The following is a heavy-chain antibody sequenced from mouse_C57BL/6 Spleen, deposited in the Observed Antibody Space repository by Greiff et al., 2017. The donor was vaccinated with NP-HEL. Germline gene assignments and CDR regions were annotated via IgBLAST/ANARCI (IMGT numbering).Heavy chain of an antibody. V-gene: IGHV14-4*01. J-gene: IGHJ3*01. CDR3: TGMVTTYAY. D-gene: IGHD2-2*01. CDR1: GFNIKDDY. Sequence: VQLQQSGAELVRPGASVKLSCTASGFNIKDDYMHWVKQRPEQGLEWIGWIDPENGDTEYASKFQGKATITADTSSNTAYLQLSSLTSEDTAVYYCTGMVTTYAYWGQGTLVTVSA. CDR2: IDPENGDT.